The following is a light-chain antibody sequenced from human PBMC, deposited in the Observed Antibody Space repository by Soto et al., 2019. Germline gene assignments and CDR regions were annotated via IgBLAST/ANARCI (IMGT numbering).Light chain of an antibody. CDR3: QQIYSAPPD. V-gene: IGKV4-1*01. CDR2: WAS. CDR1: QTVLYSGNNKNY. J-gene: IGKJ5*01. Sequence: DFVMTQSPDSLAVSLGDRSTINCNSSQTVLYSGNNKNYLAWYQQKPGQPPKLLIYWASTRASGVPARFSGSGSGTDFTLTISSLQAEDVAVYYCQQIYSAPPDFGQGTRLEIK.